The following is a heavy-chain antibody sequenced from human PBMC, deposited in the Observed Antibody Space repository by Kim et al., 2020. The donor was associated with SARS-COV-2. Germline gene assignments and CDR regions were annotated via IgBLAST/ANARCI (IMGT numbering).Heavy chain of an antibody. D-gene: IGHD1-1*01. J-gene: IGHJ4*02. CDR2: IRCDGKSI. CDR3: ARETTAVAH. Sequence: GGSLRLSCVVSGFRLNSYAMHWVRQAPGRGLQWVAVIRCDGKSIYYGDSVKGRFTISRDMSKNTLLLQMNSLKIDDTAIYYCARETTAVAHWGQGTLVTV. V-gene: IGHV3-33*08. CDR1: GFRLNSYA.